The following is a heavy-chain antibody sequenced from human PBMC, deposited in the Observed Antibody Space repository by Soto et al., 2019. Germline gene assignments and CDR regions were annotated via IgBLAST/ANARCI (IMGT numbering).Heavy chain of an antibody. D-gene: IGHD2-21*02. CDR1: GYIFSSYW. V-gene: IGHV5-51*01. CDR3: ARPYGGNSPLFDY. CDR2: IYPGDSDT. Sequence: PGESLKISCNGSGYIFSSYWIGWVRQVPGKGLEWMGNIYPGDSDTRYSPSFQGHVTITIDKSTSTAYLQWSTLRASDTAMYYCARPYGGNSPLFDYWGQGTLVTVSS. J-gene: IGHJ4*01.